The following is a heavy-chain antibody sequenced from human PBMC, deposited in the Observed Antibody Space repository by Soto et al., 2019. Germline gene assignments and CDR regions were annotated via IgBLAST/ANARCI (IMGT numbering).Heavy chain of an antibody. Sequence: QVLLQESGPGLVKASQTLSLECTVSGYPIGSGDLYWTWSRQTPERSLEWIGNIHHSGTTSYNPSLGSRLSISMDTSRNVFSLSLTAVTVADTAVYFCARDLIVFDTTGVPFWGRGILVSV. D-gene: IGHD3-16*01. CDR3: ARDLIVFDTTGVPF. V-gene: IGHV4-30-4*01. CDR2: IHHSGTT. CDR1: GYPIGSGDLY. J-gene: IGHJ4*01.